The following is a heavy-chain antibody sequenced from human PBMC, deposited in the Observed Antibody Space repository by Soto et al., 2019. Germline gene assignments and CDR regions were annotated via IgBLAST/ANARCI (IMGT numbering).Heavy chain of an antibody. CDR1: GFTFSSYS. V-gene: IGHV3-48*01. J-gene: IGHJ4*02. CDR2: ISSSSSTI. D-gene: IGHD3-22*01. Sequence: GGSLRLSCAASGFTFSSYSMNWVRQAPGKGLEWVSYISSSSSTIYYADSVKGRFTISRDNAKNSLYLQMNSLRAEDTAVYYCARKNYYADSGFYDYWGQGALVTVSS. CDR3: ARKNYYADSGFYDY.